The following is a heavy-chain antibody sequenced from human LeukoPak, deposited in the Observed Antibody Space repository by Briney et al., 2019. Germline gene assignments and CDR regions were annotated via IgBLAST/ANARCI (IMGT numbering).Heavy chain of an antibody. CDR1: GFTFSNAW. CDR3: ARAFAYYDILTGYYPAALFDY. D-gene: IGHD3-9*01. CDR2: IKQDGSEK. V-gene: IGHV3-7*01. J-gene: IGHJ4*02. Sequence: PGGSLRLSCAASGFTFSNAWMSWVRQAPGKGLEWVANIKQDGSEKYYVDSVKGRFTISRDNAKNSLYLQMNSLRAEDTAVYYCARAFAYYDILTGYYPAALFDYWGQGTLVTVSP.